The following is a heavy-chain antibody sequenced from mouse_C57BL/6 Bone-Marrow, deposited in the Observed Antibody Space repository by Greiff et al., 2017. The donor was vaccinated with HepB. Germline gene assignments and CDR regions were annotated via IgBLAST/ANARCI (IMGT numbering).Heavy chain of an antibody. D-gene: IGHD2-4*01. CDR1: GYTFTSYG. J-gene: IGHJ4*01. CDR3: ARERLRQNYAMDY. CDR2: IYPRSGNT. Sequence: VKVVESGAELARPGASVKLSCKASGYTFTSYGISWVKQRTGQGLEWIGEIYPRSGNTYYNEKFKGKATLTADKSSSTAYMQLSSLTSEDSAVYFCARERLRQNYAMDYWGQGTSVTVSS. V-gene: IGHV1-81*01.